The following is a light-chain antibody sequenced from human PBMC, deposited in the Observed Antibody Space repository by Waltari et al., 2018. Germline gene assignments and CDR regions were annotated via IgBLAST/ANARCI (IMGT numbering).Light chain of an antibody. CDR3: MQARQTPWT. V-gene: IGKV2-28*01. CDR2: LVS. Sequence: DIVMTQSPLSLSVTPGEPASISCRSSQSLLHSSGNTFLDRYLQKPGQSPQLLIYLVSNRASGVPDRFSGSGSGTDFTLKISRVEAEDVGVYFCMQARQTPWTFGQGTKVEIK. CDR1: QSLLHSSGNTF. J-gene: IGKJ1*01.